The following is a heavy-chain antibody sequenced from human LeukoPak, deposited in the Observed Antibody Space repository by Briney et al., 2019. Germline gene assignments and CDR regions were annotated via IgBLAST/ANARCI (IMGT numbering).Heavy chain of an antibody. D-gene: IGHD4-23*01. J-gene: IGHJ5*02. Sequence: SETLSLTCAVYGGSFSGYYWSWIRQPPGKGLEWIGEINHSGSTNYNPSLKSRVTISVDTSKNQFSLKLSSVTAADTAVYYCARLGRAYYGGNPGWFDPWGQGTLVTVSS. CDR1: GGSFSGYY. V-gene: IGHV4-34*01. CDR3: ARLGRAYYGGNPGWFDP. CDR2: INHSGST.